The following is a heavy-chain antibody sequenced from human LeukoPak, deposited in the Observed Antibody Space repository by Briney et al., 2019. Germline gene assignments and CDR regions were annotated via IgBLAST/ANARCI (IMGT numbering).Heavy chain of an antibody. Sequence: ASVKVSCKASGYAFTGHYRHWVRQAPGQGPEWMGWIDPNSGGTDYPQRCQGRVTMTRDTSINTIYMELSSLRSDDTAVYYCARERVSVAGWFDPWGQGTLVTVSS. D-gene: IGHD6-19*01. CDR2: IDPNSGGT. CDR3: ARERVSVAGWFDP. CDR1: GYAFTGHY. V-gene: IGHV1-2*02. J-gene: IGHJ5*02.